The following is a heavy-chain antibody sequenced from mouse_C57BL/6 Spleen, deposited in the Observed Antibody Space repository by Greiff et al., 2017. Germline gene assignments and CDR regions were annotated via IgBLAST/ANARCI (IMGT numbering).Heavy chain of an antibody. V-gene: IGHV1-82*01. CDR3: ATRYYGSSLDY. CDR2: IYPGDGDT. J-gene: IGHJ2*01. Sequence: QVQLQQSGPELVKPGASVKISCKASGYAFSSSWMNWVKQRPGKGLEWIGRIYPGDGDTNYNGKFKGKATLTADKSSSTAYMQLSSLTSEDSAVYFCATRYYGSSLDYWGQGTTLTVSS. D-gene: IGHD1-1*01. CDR1: GYAFSSSW.